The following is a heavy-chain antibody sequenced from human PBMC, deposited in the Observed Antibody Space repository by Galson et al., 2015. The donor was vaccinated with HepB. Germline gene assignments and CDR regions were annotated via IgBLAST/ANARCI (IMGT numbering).Heavy chain of an antibody. CDR2: MNGDGSNT. Sequence: SLRLSCAASGFTFSSFPMHWVRQAPGKGLVWVSRMNGDGSNTNYADSVKGRFTISRDNAKNTLYLQMNSLRAEDTAVYYCARETTYYDSSGHPTGAFDIWGQGTMVTVSS. CDR3: ARETTYYDSSGHPTGAFDI. V-gene: IGHV3-74*01. J-gene: IGHJ3*02. D-gene: IGHD3-22*01. CDR1: GFTFSSFP.